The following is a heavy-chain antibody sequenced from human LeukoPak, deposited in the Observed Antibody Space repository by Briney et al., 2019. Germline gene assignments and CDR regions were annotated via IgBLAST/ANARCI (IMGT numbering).Heavy chain of an antibody. Sequence: ASVKVSCKASGYTFTSYGISWVRQAPGQGLEWMGWISAYNGNTNYAQKLQGRVTMTTDTSTSTAYMELSSLRSEDTAVYYCARVRTYYYDSSGYYRRYYGMDVWGQGTTVTVSS. J-gene: IGHJ6*02. V-gene: IGHV1-18*01. CDR1: GYTFTSYG. D-gene: IGHD3-22*01. CDR3: ARVRTYYYDSSGYYRRYYGMDV. CDR2: ISAYNGNT.